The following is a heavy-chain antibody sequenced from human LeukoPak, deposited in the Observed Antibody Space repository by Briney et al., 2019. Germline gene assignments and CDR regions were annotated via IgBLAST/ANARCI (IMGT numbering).Heavy chain of an antibody. CDR2: INHSGST. V-gene: IGHV4-34*01. Sequence: PSETLSLTCAVYGGSFSGYYWSWIRQPPGKGLEWIGEINHSGSTNYNPSLKGRVTISVDTSKNQFSLKLSSVTAADTAVYYCARETAPDSSGYSLDYWGQGTLVTVSS. CDR1: GGSFSGYY. CDR3: ARETAPDSSGYSLDY. J-gene: IGHJ4*02. D-gene: IGHD3-22*01.